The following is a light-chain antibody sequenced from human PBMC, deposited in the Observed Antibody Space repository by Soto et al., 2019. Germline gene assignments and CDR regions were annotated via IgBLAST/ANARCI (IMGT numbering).Light chain of an antibody. Sequence: QSALTQPPSASGSTGQSVTISCTGTSSDVGGYNYVSWYQQHPGKAPKLIIYEVSKRPSGVPDRFSGSKSGNTASLTVSGLQAEDEADYYCSSYAGSNNFWVFGGGTKLTVL. CDR3: SSYAGSNNFWV. V-gene: IGLV2-8*01. CDR2: EVS. CDR1: SSDVGGYNY. J-gene: IGLJ3*02.